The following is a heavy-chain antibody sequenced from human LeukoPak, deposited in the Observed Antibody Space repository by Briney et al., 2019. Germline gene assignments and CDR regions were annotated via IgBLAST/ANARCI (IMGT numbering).Heavy chain of an antibody. D-gene: IGHD6-13*01. V-gene: IGHV4-34*01. CDR1: GGSFSVYY. CDR3: ARGRVLVSSWWETRNEFDY. Sequence: PSETLSLTCAVYGGSFSVYYWSWIRQPPGKGLEWIGEINHSGSTNYNPSLKSGVTISVDTSKNKFSLKLSPVTAADTAVYYCARGRVLVSSWWETRNEFDYWGQGTLVTVSS. J-gene: IGHJ4*02. CDR2: INHSGST.